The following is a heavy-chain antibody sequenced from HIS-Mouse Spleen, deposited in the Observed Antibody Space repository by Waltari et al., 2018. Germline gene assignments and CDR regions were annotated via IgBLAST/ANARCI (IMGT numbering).Heavy chain of an antibody. D-gene: IGHD6-13*01. CDR1: GGSFSGYY. CDR2: INHSGST. V-gene: IGHV4-34*01. J-gene: IGHJ3*02. Sequence: QVQLQQWGAGLLKPSETLSLTCAVYGGSFSGYYWSWIRQPPGKGLEWIGEINHSGSTNHNPSLKSRVTISVDTSKNQFSLKLSSVTAADTAVYYCARGGSSSYYDAFDIWGQGTMVTVSS. CDR3: ARGGSSSYYDAFDI.